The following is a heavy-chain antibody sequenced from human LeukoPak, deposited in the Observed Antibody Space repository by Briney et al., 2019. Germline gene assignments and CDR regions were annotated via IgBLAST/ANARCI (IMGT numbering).Heavy chain of an antibody. V-gene: IGHV5-10-1*01. CDR3: ASYFGYPDV. D-gene: IGHD5-18*01. J-gene: IGHJ6*02. CDR1: GYTFTTYR. Sequence: GESLKISCKGSGYTFTTYRINWVRQMSGKGLAWMGRMDPSASYTKYSPSLQGHVTISVDKSINTAYLQWSSLKASDIAMYYCASYFGYPDVGGQGTTVTVPS. CDR2: MDPSASYT.